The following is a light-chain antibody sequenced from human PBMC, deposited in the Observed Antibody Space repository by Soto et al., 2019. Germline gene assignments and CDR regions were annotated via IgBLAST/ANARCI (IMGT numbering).Light chain of an antibody. CDR3: QQSYSSPPT. CDR2: AAS. V-gene: IGKV1-39*01. CDR1: QCISSN. Sequence: QLTQSPSALSASVGDRFTSTFLASQCISSNLAWYQQKPWRAPKLLIFAASSLQSGVPSRFSGSRSGPDFTLTISSLQPEDFATYYCQQSYSSPPTFGQGTKV. J-gene: IGKJ1*01.